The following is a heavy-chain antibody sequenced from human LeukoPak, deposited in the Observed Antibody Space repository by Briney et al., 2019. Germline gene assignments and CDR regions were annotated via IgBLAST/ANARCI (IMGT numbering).Heavy chain of an antibody. Sequence: SETLSLTCTVSGGSIGSSSYYWGWIRQPPGKGLEWIGSIYYSGSTYYNPSLKSLVTISVDTSKNQFSLKLSSVTAADTAVYYCARPPRVGYDSSGFLFDYWGQGTLVTVSS. CDR1: GGSIGSSSYY. CDR3: ARPPRVGYDSSGFLFDY. J-gene: IGHJ4*02. V-gene: IGHV4-39*01. CDR2: IYYSGST. D-gene: IGHD3-22*01.